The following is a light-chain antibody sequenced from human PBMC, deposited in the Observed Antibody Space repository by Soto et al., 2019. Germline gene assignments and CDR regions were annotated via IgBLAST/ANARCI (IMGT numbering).Light chain of an antibody. V-gene: IGKV1-6*01. Sequence: AIKMTQSPSSLSASVGYRVTITCRASQGIKNDSGWYQQKPGRSPNLLIYVASNLQSGAPPRFSGSGSGTDFTPNITSLQPEDCATYYCLQDYSYPLTAGGGIKV. CDR1: QGIKND. CDR2: VAS. CDR3: LQDYSYPLT. J-gene: IGKJ4*01.